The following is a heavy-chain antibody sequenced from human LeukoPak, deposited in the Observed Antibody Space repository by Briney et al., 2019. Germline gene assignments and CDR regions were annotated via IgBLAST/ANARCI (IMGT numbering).Heavy chain of an antibody. V-gene: IGHV5-51*07. Sequence: GESLKISCKGSGYRFTHPWNGWVHQMPGKGLGWGGIIYPGDSETRYSPSFQGQVTISADKSISTAYLQCSSLKASDAAMYYCARGGQGNWVSFDYWGQGTLVTVSS. CDR1: GYRFTHPW. CDR3: ARGGQGNWVSFDY. D-gene: IGHD7-27*01. J-gene: IGHJ4*02. CDR2: IYPGDSET.